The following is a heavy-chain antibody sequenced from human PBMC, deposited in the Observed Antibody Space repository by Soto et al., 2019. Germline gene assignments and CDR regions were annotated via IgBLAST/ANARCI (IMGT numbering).Heavy chain of an antibody. V-gene: IGHV4-34*01. CDR1: GGSFSGYY. D-gene: IGHD5-12*01. CDR2: INHSGST. CDR3: ARGWLRRTSWGGYFQH. J-gene: IGHJ1*01. Sequence: PSETLSLTCAVYGGSFSGYYWSWIRQPPGKGLEWIGEINHSGSTNYNPSLKSRVTISVDTSKNQFSLKLSSVTAADTAVYYCARGWLRRTSWGGYFQHWGQGTLVTVSS.